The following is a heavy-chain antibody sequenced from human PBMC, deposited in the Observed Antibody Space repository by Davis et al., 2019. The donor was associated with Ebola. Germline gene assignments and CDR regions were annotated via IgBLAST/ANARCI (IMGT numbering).Heavy chain of an antibody. CDR1: GFTFSDYY. CDR3: AKEVLLWFRELTYNWFDP. Sequence: GESLKISCVASGFTFSDYYMSWIRQAPGKGLEWVSHMSGSGQTIDYADSVRGRFTISRDNAKNSLYLQMNSLRAEDTAVYYCAKEVLLWFRELTYNWFDPWGQGTLVTVSS. CDR2: MSGSGQTI. V-gene: IGHV3-11*01. D-gene: IGHD3-10*01. J-gene: IGHJ5*02.